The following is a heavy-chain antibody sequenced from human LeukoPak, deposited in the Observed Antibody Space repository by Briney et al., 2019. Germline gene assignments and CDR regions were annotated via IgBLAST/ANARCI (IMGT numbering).Heavy chain of an antibody. CDR1: GFTFSSYA. J-gene: IGHJ4*02. V-gene: IGHV3-23*01. CDR2: ITGSTGST. D-gene: IGHD6-6*01. CDR3: AKEIAARYFDY. Sequence: GGSLRLSCAASGFTFSSYAMTWVRQPPGKGLEGVSSITGSTGSTYYADSVKGRFTTSRDNSKNTLYLQMNSLRAEDTAVYYCAKEIAARYFDYWAQGTLVTVSS.